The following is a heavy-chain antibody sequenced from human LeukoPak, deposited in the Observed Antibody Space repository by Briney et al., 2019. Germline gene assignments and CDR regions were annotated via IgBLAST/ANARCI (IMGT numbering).Heavy chain of an antibody. CDR3: ARRYCSGGSCYSSFDY. CDR1: GGSIRSYC. Sequence: SETLSLTCTVSGGSIRSYCWSWIPQPPGKGLEWIRYIYYSESTNYNPSLKSRVTISVGTSKNQFSLKLSSATAADTAVYYCARRYCSGGSCYSSFDYWGQGSLVTVSS. D-gene: IGHD2-15*01. V-gene: IGHV4-59*08. J-gene: IGHJ4*02. CDR2: IYYSEST.